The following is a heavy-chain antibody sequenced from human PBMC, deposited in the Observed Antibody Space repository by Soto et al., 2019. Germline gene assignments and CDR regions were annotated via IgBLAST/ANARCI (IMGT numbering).Heavy chain of an antibody. J-gene: IGHJ3*02. V-gene: IGHV3-23*01. CDR2: ISGSGGST. Sequence: PGGSLRLSCAASGFTFSSYAMSWVRQAPGKGLEWVSAISGSGGSTYYADSVKGRFTISRDNSKNTLYLQMSSLRAEDTAVYYCAKHGGARRWYSDAFDIWGQGTMVTVSS. CDR3: AKHGGARRWYSDAFDI. CDR1: GFTFSSYA. D-gene: IGHD6-13*01.